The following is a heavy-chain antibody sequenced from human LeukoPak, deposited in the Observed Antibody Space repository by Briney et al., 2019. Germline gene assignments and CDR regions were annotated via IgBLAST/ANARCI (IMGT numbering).Heavy chain of an antibody. CDR3: ARQWYCSGGSCYSGWYFDL. J-gene: IGHJ2*01. V-gene: IGHV4-39*01. D-gene: IGHD2-15*01. CDR1: GGSISSSSYY. Sequence: SETLSLTCTVSGGSISSSSYYWGWIRQPPGEGLEWIGSIYYSGSSYGNPSVRSRVTISVDTSKNQFSLEMNSVTAADTAVYYCARQWYCSGGSCYSGWYFDLWGRGTLVTVSS. CDR2: IYYSGSS.